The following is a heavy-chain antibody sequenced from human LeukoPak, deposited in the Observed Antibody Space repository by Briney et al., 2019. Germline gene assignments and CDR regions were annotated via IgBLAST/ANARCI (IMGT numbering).Heavy chain of an antibody. CDR3: ARDRWFGENAGIDY. CDR1: GYTFTGYY. CDR2: INPNSGGT. D-gene: IGHD3-10*01. V-gene: IGHV1-2*02. Sequence: VASVKVSCKASGYTFTGYYMHWVRQAPGQGLEWMGWINPNSGGTNYAQKFQGRVTMTRDTSVSTAYMELSRLRSDDTAVYYCARDRWFGENAGIDYWGQGTLVTVSS. J-gene: IGHJ4*02.